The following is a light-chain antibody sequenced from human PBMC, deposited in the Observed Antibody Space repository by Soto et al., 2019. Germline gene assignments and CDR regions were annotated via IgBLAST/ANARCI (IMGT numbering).Light chain of an antibody. V-gene: IGKV1-6*01. CDR2: DAS. J-gene: IGKJ1*01. CDR3: LQDATYPWT. CDR1: QAIRTS. Sequence: ANQMTQSPSSLSASVGDKVTISCRASQAIRTSLVWYQQKSGKAPSLLIADASSRHSGVPSRFSGSGFGTDFNLTINGLQPEDFATYYCLQDATYPWTFGQGTRVDLK.